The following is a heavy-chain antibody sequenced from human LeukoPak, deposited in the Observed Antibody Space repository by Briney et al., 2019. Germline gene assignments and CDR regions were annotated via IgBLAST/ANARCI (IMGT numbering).Heavy chain of an antibody. Sequence: GSLRLSCAASGFTFSSHSMNWVRQAPGKGLEWVSSISSSSSYIYYADSVKGRFTISRDNAKNSLYLQMNSLRAEDTAVYYCARTSADYANDAFDIWGQGTMVTVSS. CDR3: ARTSADYANDAFDI. D-gene: IGHD4-17*01. J-gene: IGHJ3*02. CDR1: GFTFSSHS. V-gene: IGHV3-21*01. CDR2: ISSSSSYI.